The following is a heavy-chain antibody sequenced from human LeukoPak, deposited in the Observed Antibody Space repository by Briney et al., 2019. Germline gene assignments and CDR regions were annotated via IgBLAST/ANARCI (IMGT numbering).Heavy chain of an antibody. J-gene: IGHJ6*03. V-gene: IGHV4-61*09. D-gene: IGHD3-22*01. CDR3: TRGSIAYYYMDV. CDR1: GGSISSGTYY. CDR2: IYRSGST. Sequence: SQTLSLTCTVSGGSISSGTYYWSWIRQPAGKRLEWIGHIYRSGSTNYNPSLKSRVTISVDTSKNQFSLKLSSLTAADTAVYYCTRGSIAYYYMDVWGKGTTVTISS.